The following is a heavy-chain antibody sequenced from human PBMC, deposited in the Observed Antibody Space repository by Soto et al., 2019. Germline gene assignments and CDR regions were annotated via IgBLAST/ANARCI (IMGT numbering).Heavy chain of an antibody. CDR1: GFTFSNYA. Sequence: QVQLVESGRGVVQPGRSLRLSCAVSGFTFSNYAMHWVRQAPGKGLEWVAIVSHDGNNQYYAASAKGRFTISRDNSENTLYLQMNSLRTEDTAVFYCATDGATQMWRPWYFDLCGRGTLVTVSS. J-gene: IGHJ2*01. CDR2: VSHDGNNQ. CDR3: ATDGATQMWRPWYFDL. V-gene: IGHV3-30-3*01. D-gene: IGHD2-21*01.